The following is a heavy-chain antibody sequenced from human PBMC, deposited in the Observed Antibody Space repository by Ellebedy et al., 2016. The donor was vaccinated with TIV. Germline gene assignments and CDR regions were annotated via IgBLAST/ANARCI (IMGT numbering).Heavy chain of an antibody. D-gene: IGHD1/OR15-1a*01. CDR1: GGSISSGGYY. V-gene: IGHV4-31*03. J-gene: IGHJ5*02. CDR2: IYYSGST. Sequence: LRLXCTVSGGSISSGGYYWSWIRQHPGKGLEWIGNIYYSGSTYYNSSLKSRIAISVDTSKNQFSLEVSHVTAADTAVYYCARDDLGTARFDPWGQGTLVIVSS. CDR3: ARDDLGTARFDP.